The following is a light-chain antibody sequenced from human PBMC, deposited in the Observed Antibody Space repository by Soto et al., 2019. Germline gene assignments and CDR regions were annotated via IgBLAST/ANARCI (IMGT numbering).Light chain of an antibody. CDR2: DAS. Sequence: DIQMTQSPSSLSASVEDKDTITCQESQDISNYLNWYQQKPGKAPKLLIYDASKLEIGVPSRFSRSGSATDFTLTISRLQSEDITTYYCHQYDNLPTFGGGTKVETK. CDR3: HQYDNLPT. J-gene: IGKJ4*01. CDR1: QDISNY. V-gene: IGKV1-33*01.